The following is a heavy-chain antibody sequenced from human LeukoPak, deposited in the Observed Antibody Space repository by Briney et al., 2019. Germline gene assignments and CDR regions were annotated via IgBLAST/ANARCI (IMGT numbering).Heavy chain of an antibody. CDR2: ISGSGGST. D-gene: IGHD3-10*01. Sequence: GGSLRLSCAASGFTFSSYAMSWVRQAPGKGLEWVSAISGSGGSTYYADSVKGRFTISRDNSKNTLYLQMNSLRAEDTAVYYCAKGSLWFGELLADYWGQRTLVTVSS. CDR1: GFTFSSYA. V-gene: IGHV3-23*01. J-gene: IGHJ4*02. CDR3: AKGSLWFGELLADY.